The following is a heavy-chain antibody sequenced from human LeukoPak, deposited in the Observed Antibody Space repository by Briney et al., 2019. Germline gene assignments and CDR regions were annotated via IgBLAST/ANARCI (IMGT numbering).Heavy chain of an antibody. CDR2: IYSSGNT. CDR3: ARDYGGKFDY. J-gene: IGHJ4*02. Sequence: SETLSLTCTVSGGSINSFYWSWIRQPPGKGLEWIGYIYSSGNTNYNPSLKSRVTISVDTSRNQFSLKLSSVTAADTAVYYCARDYGGKFDYWGQGTLVTASS. D-gene: IGHD4-23*01. V-gene: IGHV4-59*01. CDR1: GGSINSFY.